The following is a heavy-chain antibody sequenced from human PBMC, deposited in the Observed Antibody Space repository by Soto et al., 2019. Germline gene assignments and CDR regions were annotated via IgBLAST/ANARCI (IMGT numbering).Heavy chain of an antibody. CDR3: ARVLITDYGDYDVYYYYGMDV. J-gene: IGHJ6*02. CDR2: ISYDGSNK. CDR1: GFTFSSYA. Sequence: QVQLVESGGGVVQPGRSLRLSCAASGFTFSSYAMHWVRQAPGKGLEWVAVISYDGSNKYYADSVKGRFTISRDNSKNTLYLQMNSLRAEDTAVYYCARVLITDYGDYDVYYYYGMDVWGQGTTVTVSS. V-gene: IGHV3-30-3*01. D-gene: IGHD4-17*01.